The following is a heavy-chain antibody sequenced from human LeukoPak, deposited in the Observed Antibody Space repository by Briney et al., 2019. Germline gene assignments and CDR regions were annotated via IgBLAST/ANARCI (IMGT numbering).Heavy chain of an antibody. Sequence: PGGSLRLSCAASGFTFSSYAMSWVRQAPGKGLEWVSSISDSGYYIYYTDSVKGRFTISRDNAKNSLYLQMNSLRAEDTAVYYCANHLACGSTSCPPFDSWGQGTLVTVSS. CDR1: GFTFSSYA. CDR2: ISDSGYYI. V-gene: IGHV3-21*01. CDR3: ANHLACGSTSCPPFDS. D-gene: IGHD2-2*01. J-gene: IGHJ4*02.